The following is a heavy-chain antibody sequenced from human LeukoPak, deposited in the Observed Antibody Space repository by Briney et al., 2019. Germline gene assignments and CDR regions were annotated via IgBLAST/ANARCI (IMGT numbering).Heavy chain of an antibody. J-gene: IGHJ4*02. CDR3: ARGGVYSGSFLLYFDY. D-gene: IGHD1-26*01. CDR2: MFYSGST. V-gene: IGHV4-59*01. Sequence: SETLSLTCTVSGGSISSYYWSWIRQPPGKGLEWIGYMFYSGSTNYNLSLKSRVTISVDTSKNHFSLKLSSVTAADTAVYYCARGGVYSGSFLLYFDYWGQGTLVTVSS. CDR1: GGSISSYY.